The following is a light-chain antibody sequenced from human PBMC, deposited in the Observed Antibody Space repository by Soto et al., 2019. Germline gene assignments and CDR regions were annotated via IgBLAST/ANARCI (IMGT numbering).Light chain of an antibody. CDR2: DAS. V-gene: IGKV1-5*01. Sequence: DMQMTQSPSTLSASVGDRVTITCRASQSISTWLAWYQQKPGKAPNLLIYDASSLQSGVPSRFSGSGAGTEFTLTITSLQPDDFATYYCQQYDTYPLSFGGGPKVEIK. J-gene: IGKJ4*01. CDR1: QSISTW. CDR3: QQYDTYPLS.